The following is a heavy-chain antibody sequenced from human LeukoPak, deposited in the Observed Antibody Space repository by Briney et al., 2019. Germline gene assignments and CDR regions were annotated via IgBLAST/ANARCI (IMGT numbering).Heavy chain of an antibody. CDR3: SRDFNGRSDF. D-gene: IGHD2-8*01. J-gene: IGHJ4*02. V-gene: IGHV3-74*01. CDR1: GFTFSSNW. CDR2: INPDGSRT. Sequence: PGGSLRLSCAASGFTFSSNWMHWVRQGPGKGLVWVSRINPDGSRTDYAESVKGRFTISRDSAKNTLSLEMISLGDEDTAVYYCSRDFNGRSDFWGQGTLVTASS.